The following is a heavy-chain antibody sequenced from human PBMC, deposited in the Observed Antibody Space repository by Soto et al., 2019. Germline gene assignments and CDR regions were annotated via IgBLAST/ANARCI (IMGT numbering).Heavy chain of an antibody. CDR1: GCTFSSYW. D-gene: IGHD3-16*01. V-gene: IGHV3-74*01. Sequence: EVQLVESGGGLVQPGGSLRLSCAASGCTFSSYWIHWVRQGTGKGLVWVSRIKGDGATTTYADSAKGRFTVSRDNAKNTVYLQMNSLTAEDTALYYCVRGVPGYYARDVWGQGTTVTVSS. CDR3: VRGVPGYYARDV. CDR2: IKGDGATT. J-gene: IGHJ6*02.